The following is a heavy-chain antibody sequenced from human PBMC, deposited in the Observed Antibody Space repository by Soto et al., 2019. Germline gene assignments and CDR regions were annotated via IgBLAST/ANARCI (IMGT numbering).Heavy chain of an antibody. J-gene: IGHJ4*01. CDR1: GFIFSRYA. CDR2: ISSSSNYI. Sequence: PGGSLRLSCEASGFIFSRYAMNWVRQAPGKGLEWVSSISSSSNYIYYRDSVKGRFTISRDNAKNSLFLQMNSLGAEDTALYYCVTGAGPGPYYFESWGQGTLVTVSS. CDR3: VTGAGPGPYYFES. V-gene: IGHV3-21*01.